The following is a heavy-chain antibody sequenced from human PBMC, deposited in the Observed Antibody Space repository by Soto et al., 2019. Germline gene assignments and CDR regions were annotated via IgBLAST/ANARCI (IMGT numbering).Heavy chain of an antibody. Sequence: ASLKVSCKTSGYTFTLYGITWVRQAPGQGLEWMGWISADSGNTNYAQKFQGRVTMTRDTSTSTAYIELRSLRSDDTAVYFCARDQRCNNGRCSLYWGQGTLVTVPS. D-gene: IGHD2-8*01. J-gene: IGHJ4*02. CDR1: GYTFTLYG. V-gene: IGHV1-18*04. CDR3: ARDQRCNNGRCSLY. CDR2: ISADSGNT.